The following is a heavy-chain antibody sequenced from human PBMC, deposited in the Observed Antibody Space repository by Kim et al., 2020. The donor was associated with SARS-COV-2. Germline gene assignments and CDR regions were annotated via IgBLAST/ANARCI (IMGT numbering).Heavy chain of an antibody. V-gene: IGHV3-30*18. CDR2: VSCEGRNT. CDR1: GFTFSNYG. D-gene: IGHD2-15*01. J-gene: IGHJ4*02. Sequence: GGSLRLSCVGSGFTFSNYGMHWVRQAPGKGLEWVGIVSCEGRNTFYADSVEGRFTISRDNSKNTLYLQMNNLRAEDTALYYCVKDAAFTTVVVDYYFDFWGQGTLVTVSS. CDR3: VKDAAFTTVVVDYYFDF.